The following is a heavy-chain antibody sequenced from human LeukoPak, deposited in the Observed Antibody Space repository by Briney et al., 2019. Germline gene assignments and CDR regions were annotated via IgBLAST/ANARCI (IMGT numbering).Heavy chain of an antibody. Sequence: GGSLRLSCAASGLTVSSNCMSWVRQAPGKGLEWVSAISGSGGSTYYADSVKGRFTISRDNSKNTLYLQMNSLRAEDTAVYYCAKRYYYMDVWGKGTTVTVSS. J-gene: IGHJ6*03. CDR1: GLTVSSNC. CDR2: ISGSGGST. CDR3: AKRYYYMDV. V-gene: IGHV3-23*01.